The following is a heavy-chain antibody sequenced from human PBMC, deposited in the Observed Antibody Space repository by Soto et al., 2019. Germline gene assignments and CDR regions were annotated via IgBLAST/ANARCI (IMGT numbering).Heavy chain of an antibody. CDR1: GFTFSSYG. V-gene: IGHV3-30*18. CDR3: AKGVAPLIFYYGMDV. J-gene: IGHJ6*02. Sequence: GGSLRLSCAASGFTFSSYGMHWVRQAPGKGLEWVAVISYDGSNKYYADSVKGRFTISRDNSKNTLYLQMNSLRAEDTAVYYCAKGVAPLIFYYGMDVWGQGTTVTVSS. CDR2: ISYDGSNK. D-gene: IGHD2-15*01.